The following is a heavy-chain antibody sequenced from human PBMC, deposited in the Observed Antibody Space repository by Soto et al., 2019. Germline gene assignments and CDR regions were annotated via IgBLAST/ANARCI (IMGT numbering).Heavy chain of an antibody. Sequence: GESPKISCKGSGYIFTSYWIGWVRQMPGKGLEWMGIIYPGDSDTRCSPSFRGQVTISVDRSITTAYLQWSSLRASDTAMYYCARHPNGDYDFMDVWGRGTTVTVSS. J-gene: IGHJ6*02. CDR1: GYIFTSYW. CDR2: IYPGDSDT. CDR3: ARHPNGDYDFMDV. V-gene: IGHV5-51*01. D-gene: IGHD4-17*01.